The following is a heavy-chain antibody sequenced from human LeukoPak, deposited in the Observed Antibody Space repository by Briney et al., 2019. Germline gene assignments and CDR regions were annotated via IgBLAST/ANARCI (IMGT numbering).Heavy chain of an antibody. J-gene: IGHJ4*02. V-gene: IGHV4-34*01. CDR1: GGSVSDYY. CDR2: INHSGIT. Sequence: TSETLSLTCAVDGGSVSDYYWTWIRQPPGKGQEWIGEINHSGITDYNPSLKSRVTMSIDTSKNQFSLKLSTVTAADTAVYYCARGPDHAKVGYWGQGTLVTVSS. D-gene: IGHD1-14*01. CDR3: ARGPDHAKVGY.